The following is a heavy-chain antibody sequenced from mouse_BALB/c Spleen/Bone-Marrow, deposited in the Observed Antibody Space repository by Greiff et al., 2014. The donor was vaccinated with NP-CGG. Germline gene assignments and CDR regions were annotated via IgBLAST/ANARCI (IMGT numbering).Heavy chain of an antibody. CDR3: ARSNGNYVRAY. D-gene: IGHD2-1*01. J-gene: IGHJ3*01. CDR1: GYTFTSYT. Sequence: QVQLQQSGAELARPGASVKMSCKASGYTFTSYTMHWVKQRPGQGLEWIGYIYPSSGYTDYNQKFKDKATLTADKSSSTAYMQLSSRTSKDSAVDYCARSNGNYVRAYWGQGTLVTVSA. CDR2: IYPSSGYT. V-gene: IGHV1-4*01.